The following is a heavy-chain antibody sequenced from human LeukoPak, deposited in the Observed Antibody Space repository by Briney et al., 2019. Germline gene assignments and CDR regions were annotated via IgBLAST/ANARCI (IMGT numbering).Heavy chain of an antibody. D-gene: IGHD5-12*01. CDR3: TRDRGYDYFFDY. CDR1: GYTFTGYY. J-gene: IGHJ4*02. CDR2: INPNSGGT. Sequence: ASVKVSCKASGYTFTGYYMHWVRQAPGQGLEWMGRINPNSGGTNYAQKFQGRVIMTRDTSISTAYMELSRLRSDDTAVYYCTRDRGYDYFFDYWGQGTLVTVSS. V-gene: IGHV1-2*06.